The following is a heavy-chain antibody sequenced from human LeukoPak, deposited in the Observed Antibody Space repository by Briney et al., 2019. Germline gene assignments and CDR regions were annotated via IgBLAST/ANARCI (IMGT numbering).Heavy chain of an antibody. CDR1: GGSFSGYY. J-gene: IGHJ4*02. CDR3: ARGYGSGSYYNY. CDR2: INRSGST. Sequence: PSETLSLTCAVHGGSFSGYYWSWIRQPPGKGLEWIGEINRSGSTSYNPSLQSRVTISVDTSKNQFSLKLSSATAADTAVYYCARGYGSGSYYNYWGQGTLVTVSS. V-gene: IGHV4-34*01. D-gene: IGHD3-10*01.